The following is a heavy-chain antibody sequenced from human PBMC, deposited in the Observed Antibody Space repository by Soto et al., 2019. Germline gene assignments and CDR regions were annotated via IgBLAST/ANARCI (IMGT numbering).Heavy chain of an antibody. CDR2: ISSSSSTI. Sequence: EVQLVESGGGLVQPGGSLRLSCAASGFTFSSYSMNWVRQAPGKGLEWVSYISSSSSTIYYADSVKGRFTISRDNAKNSLYLQMNSLRAEDTAVYYCARGGSLAIFGVVIHNWCDPWGQGTLVTVSS. V-gene: IGHV3-48*01. J-gene: IGHJ5*02. CDR1: GFTFSSYS. D-gene: IGHD3-3*01. CDR3: ARGGSLAIFGVVIHNWCDP.